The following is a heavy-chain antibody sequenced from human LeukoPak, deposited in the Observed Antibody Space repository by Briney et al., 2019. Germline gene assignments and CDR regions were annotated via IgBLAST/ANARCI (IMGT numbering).Heavy chain of an antibody. V-gene: IGHV3-30-3*01. Sequence: GGSLRLSCAASGFTFSSYAMHWVRQAPGKGLEWVAVISYDGSNKYYADSVKGRFTISRDNSKNTLYLQMNSLRAEDTAVYYCARGKGRDYYYYYMDVWGKGTTVTVSS. CDR2: ISYDGSNK. D-gene: IGHD5-24*01. J-gene: IGHJ6*03. CDR3: ARGKGRDYYYYYMDV. CDR1: GFTFSSYA.